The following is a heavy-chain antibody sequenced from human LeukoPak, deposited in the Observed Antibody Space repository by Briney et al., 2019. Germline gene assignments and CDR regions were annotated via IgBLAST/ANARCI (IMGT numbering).Heavy chain of an antibody. CDR3: ARVERYSSSRPTYYYYGMDV. D-gene: IGHD6-13*01. CDR1: GYTFTSYG. Sequence: ASVKVSCKASGYTFTSYGISWVRQAPGQGLEWMGWISAYNGNTNYAQKLQGRVTMTTDTSTSTAYMELRSLGSDDTAVYYCARVERYSSSRPTYYYYGMDVWGQGTTVTVSS. J-gene: IGHJ6*02. CDR2: ISAYNGNT. V-gene: IGHV1-18*01.